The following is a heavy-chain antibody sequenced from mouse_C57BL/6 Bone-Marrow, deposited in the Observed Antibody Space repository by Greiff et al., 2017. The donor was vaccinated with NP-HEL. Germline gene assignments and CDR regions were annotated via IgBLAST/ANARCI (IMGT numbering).Heavy chain of an antibody. CDR3: AREDDYAYAMDY. D-gene: IGHD2-4*01. V-gene: IGHV1-64*01. J-gene: IGHJ4*01. Sequence: QVQLQQPGAELVKPGASVKLSCKASGYTFTSYWMHWVKQRPGQGLEWIGMIHPNSGSTNYNEKFKSKATLTVDKSSSTAYMQRSSLTSEDAAVYYCAREDDYAYAMDYWGQGTSVTVSS. CDR1: GYTFTSYW. CDR2: IHPNSGST.